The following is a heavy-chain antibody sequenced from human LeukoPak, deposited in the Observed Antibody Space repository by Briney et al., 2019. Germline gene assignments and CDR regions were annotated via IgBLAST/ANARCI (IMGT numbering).Heavy chain of an antibody. J-gene: IGHJ4*02. Sequence: GGSLRLSCAASGFTFSSYEMNWVRQAPGKGLEWVSYISSSGSTRYYADSVKGRFTISRDNAKNSLYLQMNSLRAEDTAVYYCARGYNTVTTFDYWGQGTLVTVSS. CDR3: ARGYNTVTTFDY. D-gene: IGHD4-17*01. CDR2: ISSSGSTR. CDR1: GFTFSSYE. V-gene: IGHV3-48*03.